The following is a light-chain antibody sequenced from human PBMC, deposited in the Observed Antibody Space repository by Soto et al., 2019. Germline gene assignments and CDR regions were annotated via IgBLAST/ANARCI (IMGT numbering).Light chain of an antibody. CDR3: QKYNSAPLT. CDR2: DAS. J-gene: IGKJ4*01. V-gene: IGKV1-5*01. CDR1: QSISRW. Sequence: DSQLTLYTSTLSAFVGDRVTITCRARQSISRWLAWYQQKPGKAPKLLIYDASNLESGVPSRFSGSGSGTEFTLTISSLQPEDVATYYCQKYNSAPLTFGGGTKVDIK.